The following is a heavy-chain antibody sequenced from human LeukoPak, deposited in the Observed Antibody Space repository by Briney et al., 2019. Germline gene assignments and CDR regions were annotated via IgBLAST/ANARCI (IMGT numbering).Heavy chain of an antibody. CDR2: IRSNGGST. Sequence: GGSLRLSCAASGFTFSSYAMHWVRQAPGKGLEYVTAIRSNGGSTYYANSVKGRFTISRDNSKNTLYLQMGSLRAEDMAVYYCATEGQSGNYYYYYMDVWGKGTTVTVSS. V-gene: IGHV3-64*01. J-gene: IGHJ6*03. CDR1: GFTFSSYA. CDR3: ATEGQSGNYYYYYMDV. D-gene: IGHD3-10*01.